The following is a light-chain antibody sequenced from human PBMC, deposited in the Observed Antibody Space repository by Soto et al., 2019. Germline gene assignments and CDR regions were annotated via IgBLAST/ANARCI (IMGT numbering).Light chain of an antibody. J-gene: IGLJ1*01. Sequence: QSALTQPASVSGSPGQSITISCTGTASDVGGSNFVSWYQQHPGKAPKLLIYEVNYRPSGVSNRFSGSKSGDTASLTISGLQAEDEADYYCSSYTGSTTLYVFGTGTKVTVL. V-gene: IGLV2-14*01. CDR3: SSYTGSTTLYV. CDR2: EVN. CDR1: ASDVGGSNF.